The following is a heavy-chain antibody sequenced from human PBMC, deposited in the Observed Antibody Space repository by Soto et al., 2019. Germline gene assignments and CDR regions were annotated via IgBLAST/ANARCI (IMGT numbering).Heavy chain of an antibody. J-gene: IGHJ3*01. D-gene: IGHD1-1*01. CDR3: ATDRWTGAFDF. CDR2: IRQDGREI. Sequence: LRLSCVASDFTFSTYWMAWLRQTPGKGLEFVANIRQDGREINYLDSGKGRFTISRDNAEKSLFLQMNSLRAEDTAVYYCATDRWTGAFDFRGQGTVVTVSS. CDR1: DFTFSTYW. V-gene: IGHV3-7*01.